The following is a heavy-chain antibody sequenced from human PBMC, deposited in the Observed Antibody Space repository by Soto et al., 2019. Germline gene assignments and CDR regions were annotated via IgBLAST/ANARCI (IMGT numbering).Heavy chain of an antibody. D-gene: IGHD2-2*02. CDR2: IIPIFGTA. J-gene: IGHJ6*02. V-gene: IGHV1-69*13. CDR3: ARGIVVVPAAILFYYYGMDV. CDR1: GGTFSSYA. Sequence: GASVQVSCKASGGTFSSYAISWVRQAPGQGLEWMGGIIPIFGTANYAQKFQGRVTITADESTSTAYMELSSLRSEDTAVYYCARGIVVVPAAILFYYYGMDVWGQGTTVTVYS.